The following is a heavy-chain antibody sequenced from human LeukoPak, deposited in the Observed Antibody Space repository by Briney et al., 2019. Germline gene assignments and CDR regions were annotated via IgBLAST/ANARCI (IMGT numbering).Heavy chain of an antibody. V-gene: IGHV4-4*02. CDR2: IYHSGST. Sequence: PSETLSLTCAVSGGSISSSNWWSWVRQPPGKGLEWIGEIYHSGSTNYNPSLKSRVTISVDKSKNQFSLKLSSVTAADTAVYYCARDNIAAAGTGGYFDYWGQGTLVTVSP. CDR3: ARDNIAAAGTGGYFDY. CDR1: GGSISSSNW. J-gene: IGHJ4*02. D-gene: IGHD6-13*01.